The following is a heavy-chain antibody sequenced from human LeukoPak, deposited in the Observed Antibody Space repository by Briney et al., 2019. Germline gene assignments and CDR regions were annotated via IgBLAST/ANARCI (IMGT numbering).Heavy chain of an antibody. J-gene: IGHJ5*02. CDR1: GGSIGRYY. Sequence: SETLSLTCTAFGGSIGRYYWSWIRQPPGKGLEWIGYIYYNGSTNYSPSLKSRVTISVDRSKNQFSLKLGSVTAADTAVYYCARVTSGDWFDPWGQGTLVTVSS. V-gene: IGHV4-59*08. CDR2: IYYNGST. D-gene: IGHD1-14*01. CDR3: ARVTSGDWFDP.